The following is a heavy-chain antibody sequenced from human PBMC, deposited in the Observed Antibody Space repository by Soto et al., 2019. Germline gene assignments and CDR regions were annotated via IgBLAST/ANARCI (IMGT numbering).Heavy chain of an antibody. V-gene: IGHV4-30-4*01. CDR2: VYNNESA. J-gene: IGHJ4*02. CDR3: AALLAGG. CDR1: GASVTSGDFY. D-gene: IGHD3-10*01. Sequence: QVQLQEPGPRLVSPSETLSLTCTVSGASVTSGDFYWSWIRQPPGKGREWIGYVYNNESAYYNPSLKSRTSISVDTSKNHFTLELSSVTAADTAVYYCAALLAGGWGQGSLVTVSS.